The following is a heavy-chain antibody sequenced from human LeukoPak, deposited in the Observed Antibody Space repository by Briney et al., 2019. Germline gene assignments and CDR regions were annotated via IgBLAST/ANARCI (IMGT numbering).Heavy chain of an antibody. CDR3: ARGPSLNYYYYYMDV. D-gene: IGHD3-16*01. V-gene: IGHV4-59*01. J-gene: IGHJ6*03. CDR2: IYYSGST. Sequence: PSETLSLTCTVSGGSISSYYWSWIRQPPGKGLEWIGYIYYSGSTNYNPSLKSRVTISVDTSKNQFSLKLSSVTAADTAVYYCARGPSLNYYYYYMDVWGKGTTVTVSS. CDR1: GGSISSYY.